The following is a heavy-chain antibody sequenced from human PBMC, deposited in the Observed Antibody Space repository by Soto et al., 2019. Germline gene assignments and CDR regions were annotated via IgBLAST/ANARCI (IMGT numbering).Heavy chain of an antibody. CDR3: AKDQIQLCSYYYYYGMDV. Sequence: EVQLLESGGGLVQPGGSLRLSCAASGFTFSSYAMSWVRQAPGKGLEWVSAISGSGGSTYYADSVKGRFTISRDNXKXAXXLQMNILRAEDTAVYYCAKDQIQLCSYYYYYGMDVWGQGPTVTVSS. J-gene: IGHJ6*02. V-gene: IGHV3-23*01. CDR1: GFTFSSYA. D-gene: IGHD5-18*01. CDR2: ISGSGGST.